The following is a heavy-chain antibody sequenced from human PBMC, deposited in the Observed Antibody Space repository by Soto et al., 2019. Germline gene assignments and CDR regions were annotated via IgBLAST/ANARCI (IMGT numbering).Heavy chain of an antibody. CDR2: IYYSGST. CDR3: ARATMIVVVITN. D-gene: IGHD3-22*01. J-gene: IGHJ4*02. CDR1: GGSVSSGSYY. V-gene: IGHV4-61*01. Sequence: SETLSLTCTVSGGSVSSGSYYWSWIRQPPGKGLEWIGYIYYSGSTNYNPSLKSRVTISVDTSKNQFSLKLSSVTAADTAVYYCARATMIVVVITNGGQGTLVTVSS.